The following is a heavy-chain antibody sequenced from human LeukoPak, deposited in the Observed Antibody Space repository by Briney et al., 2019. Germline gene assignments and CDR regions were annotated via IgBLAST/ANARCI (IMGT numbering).Heavy chain of an antibody. J-gene: IGHJ4*02. CDR3: ARDWFGELLVFDY. CDR1: GGSFSGYY. V-gene: IGHV4-34*01. CDR2: INHSGST. Sequence: PSETLSLTCAVYGGSFSGYYWSWIRQPPGKGLEWIGEINHSGSTNYNPSLKSRVTISVDTSKNQFSLKLSSVTAADTAVYYCARDWFGELLVFDYWGQGTLVTVSS. D-gene: IGHD3-10*01.